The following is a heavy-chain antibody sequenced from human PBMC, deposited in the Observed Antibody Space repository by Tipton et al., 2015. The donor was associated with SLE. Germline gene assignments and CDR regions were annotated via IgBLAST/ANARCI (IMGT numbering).Heavy chain of an antibody. V-gene: IGHV4-34*01. CDR1: GGSINNYY. D-gene: IGHD3-9*01. CDR2: INHSGST. J-gene: IGHJ6*02. Sequence: TLSLTCSVSGGSINNYYWSWIRQPPGKGLEWIGEINHSGSTNYNPSLKSRVTISVDTSKNQFSLKLRSVTAADTAVYFCARSLTGYYYYYGMDVWGQGTTVSVSS. CDR3: ARSLTGYYYYYGMDV.